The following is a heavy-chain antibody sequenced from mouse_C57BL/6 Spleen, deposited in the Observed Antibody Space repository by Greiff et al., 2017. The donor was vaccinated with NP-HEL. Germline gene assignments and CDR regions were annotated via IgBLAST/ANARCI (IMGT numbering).Heavy chain of an antibody. CDR2: INPGSGGT. Sequence: QVQLQQSGAELVRPGPSVKVSCKASGYAFTNYLIEWVKQRPGQGLEWIGVINPGSGGTNYNEKFKGKATLTADKSSSTAYMQLSSLTSDDSAVYFSARLGDGYYGFAYWGQGTLVTVSA. CDR3: ARLGDGYYGFAY. V-gene: IGHV1-54*01. D-gene: IGHD2-3*01. CDR1: GYAFTNYL. J-gene: IGHJ3*01.